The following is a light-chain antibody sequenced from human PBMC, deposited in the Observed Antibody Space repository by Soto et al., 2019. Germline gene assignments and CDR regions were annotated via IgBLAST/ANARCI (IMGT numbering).Light chain of an antibody. Sequence: DIQMTQSPSSLSASVGDRVTITCRASQGISNYLTWYQQKAGKVPKILIYAASTLQQGVPSRFTGSGSGTDFTLTMSSLQPEDVATYSCQNYNSAPLTFGGGTKVEIK. CDR1: QGISNY. CDR2: AAS. J-gene: IGKJ4*01. CDR3: QNYNSAPLT. V-gene: IGKV1-27*01.